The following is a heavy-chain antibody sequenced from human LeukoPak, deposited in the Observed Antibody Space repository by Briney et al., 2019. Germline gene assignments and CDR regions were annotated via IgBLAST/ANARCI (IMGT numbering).Heavy chain of an antibody. CDR1: GFTFSSYA. Sequence: GGSLRLSCAASGFTFSSYAMSWVRQAPGKGLEWVSVIYSGGSTYYADSVKGRFTISRDNSKNTLYLQMNSLRAEDTAVYYCVRAAAAGPFDYWGQGTLVTVSS. J-gene: IGHJ4*02. CDR3: VRAAAAGPFDY. CDR2: IYSGGST. D-gene: IGHD6-13*01. V-gene: IGHV3-66*01.